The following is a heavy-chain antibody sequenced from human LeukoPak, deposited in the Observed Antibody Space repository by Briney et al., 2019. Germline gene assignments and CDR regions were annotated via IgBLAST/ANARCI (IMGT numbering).Heavy chain of an antibody. CDR2: IWYDGTDK. J-gene: IGHJ6*02. Sequence: GGSLRLSCAASEFTFSSYGMHWVRQGPGKGLEWVTFIWYDGTDKNYADSVKGRFTISRDNSKNTLYLQMNSLRAEDTAVYYCARSGSTYYYGMDVWGQGTTVTVS. CDR1: EFTFSSYG. CDR3: ARSGSTYYYGMDV. V-gene: IGHV3-33*01. D-gene: IGHD3-10*01.